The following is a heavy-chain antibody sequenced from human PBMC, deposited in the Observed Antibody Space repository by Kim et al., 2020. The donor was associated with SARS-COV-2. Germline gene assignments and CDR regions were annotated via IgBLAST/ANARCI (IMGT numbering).Heavy chain of an antibody. D-gene: IGHD6-19*01. J-gene: IGHJ4*01. Sequence: GGSLRLSCAASGLTLRSYAMNWVRQGPGKGLEWVSSITRGGDTYYAASVKGRFTIYRDNFKDTLSLQMNSLRAEDTGNYYCVPCVTLADRSGWCTFFDH. V-gene: IGHV3-23*01. CDR2: ITRGGDT. CDR3: VPCVTLADRSGWCTFFDH. CDR1: GLTLRSYA.